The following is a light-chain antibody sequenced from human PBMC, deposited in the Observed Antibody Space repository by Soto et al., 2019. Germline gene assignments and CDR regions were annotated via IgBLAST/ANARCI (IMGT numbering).Light chain of an antibody. V-gene: IGKV3-11*01. CDR2: DVS. J-gene: IGKJ4*02. CDR3: QHRNDWPFT. CDR1: QSVYSY. Sequence: EVVLTQSPATLSLSPGERATLSCRASQSVYSYLAWYQQKPGQPPRLLIYDVSNRTTGIPARFSGSGYGTDFTLTISSLEPEDFAVYYCQHRNDWPFTFGGGTKVEIK.